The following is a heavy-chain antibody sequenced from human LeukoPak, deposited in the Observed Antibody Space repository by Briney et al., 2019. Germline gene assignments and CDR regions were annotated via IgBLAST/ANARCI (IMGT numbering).Heavy chain of an antibody. D-gene: IGHD5-24*01. J-gene: IGHJ4*02. CDR3: AREASKMATVLFDY. V-gene: IGHV3-30*04. Sequence: SLRLSRAASGFTFDDYAMHWVRQAPGKGLEWVAVISYDGSNKYYADSVKGRFTISRDNSKNTLYLQMNSLRAEDTAVYYCAREASKMATVLFDYWGQGTLVTVSS. CDR2: ISYDGSNK. CDR1: GFTFDDYA.